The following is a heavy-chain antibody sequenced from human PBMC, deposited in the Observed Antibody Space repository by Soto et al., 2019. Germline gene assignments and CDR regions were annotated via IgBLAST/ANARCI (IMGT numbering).Heavy chain of an antibody. CDR2: ISPYNGNT. V-gene: IGHV1-18*01. D-gene: IGHD2-15*01. J-gene: IGHJ5*02. CDR1: GYTFTTYG. CDR3: AREDGYCSGGSCHSGGWLEP. Sequence: QVQLVQSGAEVKKPGASVKVSCKTSGYTFTTYGVSWVRQAPGQGLEWMGWISPYNGNTNYAQRLKGRVTLTTDTSTNTAYMELRSLRSDDTALYYCAREDGYCSGGSCHSGGWLEPWGQGTLVTVSS.